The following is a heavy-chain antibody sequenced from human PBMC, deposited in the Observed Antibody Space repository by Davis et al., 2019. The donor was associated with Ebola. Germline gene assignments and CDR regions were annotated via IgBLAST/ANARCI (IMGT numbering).Heavy chain of an antibody. CDR3: SIVATRGRFDC. CDR2: IHSSGSPV. CDR1: GFTFSSYS. V-gene: IGHV3-48*02. J-gene: IGHJ4*02. Sequence: GGSLRLSCAASGFTFSSYSFNWVRQAPGKGLEWVSYIHSSGSPVYYANYVKGRFTISRDDAKRSLYLQMNSLRDEDTALYYCSIVATRGRFDCWGQGTLVTVSS.